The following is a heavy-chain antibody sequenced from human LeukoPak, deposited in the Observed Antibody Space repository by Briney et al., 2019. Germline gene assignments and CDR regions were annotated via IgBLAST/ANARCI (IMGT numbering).Heavy chain of an antibody. Sequence: PGGSLRLSCAATGFTFTNYGMHWVRQAPGKGLEWVTFIRFDGSDKYYADSVKGRFTISRDNSKNTLYLQMNSLRAEDTAVYYCARFNVLLWFGELVADYWGQGTLVTVSS. CDR1: GFTFTNYG. J-gene: IGHJ4*02. D-gene: IGHD3-10*01. CDR2: IRFDGSDK. CDR3: ARFNVLLWFGELVADY. V-gene: IGHV3-30*02.